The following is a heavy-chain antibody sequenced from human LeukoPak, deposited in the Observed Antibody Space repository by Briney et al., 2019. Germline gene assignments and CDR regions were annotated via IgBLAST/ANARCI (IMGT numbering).Heavy chain of an antibody. CDR3: ARGSGLGYYDSSGYRSYFDY. CDR2: INHSGST. D-gene: IGHD3-22*01. J-gene: IGHJ4*02. Sequence: SETLSLTCAVYGGSFSGYYWSCIRQPPGKGLEWIGEINHSGSTNYNPSLKSRVTISVDTSKNQFSLKLSSVTAADTAVYYCARGSGLGYYDSSGYRSYFDYWGQGTLVTVSS. V-gene: IGHV4-34*01. CDR1: GGSFSGYY.